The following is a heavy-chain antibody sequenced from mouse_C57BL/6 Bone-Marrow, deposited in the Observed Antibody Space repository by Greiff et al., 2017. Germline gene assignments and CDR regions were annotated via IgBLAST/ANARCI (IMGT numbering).Heavy chain of an antibody. CDR2: IDPETGGT. CDR1: GYTFTDYE. D-gene: IGHD1-1*01. Sequence: QVQLKESGAELVRPGASVTLSCMASGYTFTDYEMHWVKQTPVHGLEWIGAIDPETGGTAYNQKFKGKAILTADKSSSTAYMELRSLTSEDSAVYYCSITTVVGTVFDYWGQGTTLTVSS. V-gene: IGHV1-15*01. CDR3: SITTVVGTVFDY. J-gene: IGHJ2*01.